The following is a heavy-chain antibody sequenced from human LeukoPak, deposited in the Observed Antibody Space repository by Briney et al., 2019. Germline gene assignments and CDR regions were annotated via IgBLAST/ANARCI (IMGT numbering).Heavy chain of an antibody. CDR3: ATDPRYYDSSGHYADY. V-gene: IGHV1-24*01. J-gene: IGHJ4*02. CDR2: FDPEDGET. Sequence: PGASVKVSCKVSGYTLTELSMHWVRQAPGKGLEWMGGFDPEDGETIYAQKFQGRVTMTEDTSTDTAYMELSSLRSEDTAVYYCATDPRYYDSSGHYADYWGQGTLVTVSS. CDR1: GYTLTELS. D-gene: IGHD3-22*01.